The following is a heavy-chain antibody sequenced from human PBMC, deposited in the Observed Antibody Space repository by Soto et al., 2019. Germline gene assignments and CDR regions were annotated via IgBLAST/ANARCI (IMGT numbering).Heavy chain of an antibody. V-gene: IGHV3-21*04. CDR1: GFTFSSYS. CDR3: AKDFRYFDWSY. J-gene: IGHJ4*02. Sequence: GESLKISCAASGFTFSSYSMNWVRQAPGKGLEWVSSISSSSSYIYYADSVKGRFTISRDNAKNTLYLQMNSLRAEDTAVYYCAKDFRYFDWSYWGQGTLVTVSS. CDR2: ISSSSSYI. D-gene: IGHD3-9*01.